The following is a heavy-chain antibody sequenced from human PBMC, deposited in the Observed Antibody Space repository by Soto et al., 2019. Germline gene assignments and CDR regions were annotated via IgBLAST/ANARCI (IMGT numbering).Heavy chain of an antibody. D-gene: IGHD3-10*01. CDR2: ISYDGSNK. CDR3: AGLWFGELLGPFDY. J-gene: IGHJ4*02. V-gene: IGHV3-30-3*01. CDR1: GFTFSSYA. Sequence: GESLKISCAASGFTFSSYAMHWVRQAPGKGLEWVAVISYDGSNKYYADSVKGRFTISRDNSKNTLYLQMNSLRAEDTAVYYCAGLWFGELLGPFDYWGQGTLVTVSS.